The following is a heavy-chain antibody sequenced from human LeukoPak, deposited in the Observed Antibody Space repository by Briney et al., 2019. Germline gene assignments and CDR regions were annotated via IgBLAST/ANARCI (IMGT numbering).Heavy chain of an antibody. D-gene: IGHD1-14*01. J-gene: IGHJ4*02. CDR1: GLTFSTSG. Sequence: GGSLRLSCTASGLTFSTSGFNWIRQAPGKGLEWVASIGPTGSDRCHADSIKGRFTISRDNANNFLYLQMNSLRAEDTAVYYCATETNGRHYDYWGQGTLLTVSS. CDR3: ATETNGRHYDY. CDR2: IGPTGSDR. V-gene: IGHV3-21*06.